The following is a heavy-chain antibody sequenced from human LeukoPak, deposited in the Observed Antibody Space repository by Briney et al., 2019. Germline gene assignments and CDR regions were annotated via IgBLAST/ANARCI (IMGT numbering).Heavy chain of an antibody. CDR1: GGSFSGYY. CDR3: ARGGGTWFDY. V-gene: IGHV4-34*01. CDR2: INHSGST. J-gene: IGHJ4*02. Sequence: PSETLSLTCAVYGGSFSGYYWSWIRQPPGKGLEWIGEINHSGSTNYNPSLKSRVTISVDTSKNQFSLKLSSVTAADTAVYYCARGGGTWFDYWGQGTLVTVSS.